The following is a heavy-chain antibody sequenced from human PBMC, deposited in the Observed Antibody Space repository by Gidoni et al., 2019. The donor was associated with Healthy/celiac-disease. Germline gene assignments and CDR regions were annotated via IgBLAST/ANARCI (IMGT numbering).Heavy chain of an antibody. D-gene: IGHD3-3*01. CDR3: ASLTIFGVVITDY. J-gene: IGHJ4*02. V-gene: IGHV4-39*01. CDR2: IYYSGST. CDR1: GGSISSSSYY. Sequence: QLQLQESGPGLVKPSETLSLTCTVSGGSISSSSYYWGWIRQPPGKGLEWIGSIYYSGSTSYNPSLKSRVTISVDTSKNQFSLKLSSVTAADTAVYYCASLTIFGVVITDYWGQGTLVTVSS.